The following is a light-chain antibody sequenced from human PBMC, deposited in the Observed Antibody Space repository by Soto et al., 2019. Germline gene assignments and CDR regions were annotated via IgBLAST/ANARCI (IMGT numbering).Light chain of an antibody. CDR3: QQYNSYSEYT. Sequence: DIQMTQSPSTLSASVGDRVTITCRASQSISSWLAWYQQKPGKAPKLLIYDASSLESGVPSRFSGSGSGTEFTLTLSSLQPDDFATYYCQQYNSYSEYTVGQGTKLEIK. J-gene: IGKJ2*01. V-gene: IGKV1-5*01. CDR1: QSISSW. CDR2: DAS.